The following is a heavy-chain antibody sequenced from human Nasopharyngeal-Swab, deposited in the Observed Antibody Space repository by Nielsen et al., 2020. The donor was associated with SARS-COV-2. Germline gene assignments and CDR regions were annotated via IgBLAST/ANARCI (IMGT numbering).Heavy chain of an antibody. D-gene: IGHD3-10*02. Sequence: WIRKPPGKGLEWIGSIYYSGSTYYNPSLKSRVTISVDTSKNQFSLKLSSVTAADTAVYYCALFRELFPGGGMDVWGQGTTVTVSS. CDR3: ALFRELFPGGGMDV. J-gene: IGHJ6*02. V-gene: IGHV4-39*07. CDR2: IYYSGST.